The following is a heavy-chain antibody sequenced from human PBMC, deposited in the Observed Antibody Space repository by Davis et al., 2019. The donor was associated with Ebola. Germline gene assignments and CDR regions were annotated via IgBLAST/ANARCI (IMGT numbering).Heavy chain of an antibody. V-gene: IGHV1-18*01. J-gene: IGHJ4*02. CDR1: GYTFTTYG. D-gene: IGHD3-22*01. Sequence: ASVTVSCKASGYTFTTYGISWVRQAPGQGLEWMGWISVYNGNTNYAQKLQGRVTMTTDTSTSTAYMELRSLRSDDTAVYYCARDEDSSGYYYARLFDYWGQGTLVTVSS. CDR2: ISVYNGNT. CDR3: ARDEDSSGYYYARLFDY.